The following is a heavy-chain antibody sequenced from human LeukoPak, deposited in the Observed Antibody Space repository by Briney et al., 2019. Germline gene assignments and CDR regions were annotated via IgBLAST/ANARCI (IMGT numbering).Heavy chain of an antibody. CDR3: ARERSCSSTSCYVVDI. CDR2: IYYSGST. J-gene: IGHJ3*02. D-gene: IGHD2-2*01. Sequence: SETLSLTCTVSGGSVSSGSYYWSWIRQPPGKGLEWIGYIYYSGSTNYNPSLKSRVTISVDTSKNQFSLKLSSVTAADTAVYYCARERSCSSTSCYVVDIWSQGTMVTVSS. V-gene: IGHV4-61*01. CDR1: GGSVSSGSYY.